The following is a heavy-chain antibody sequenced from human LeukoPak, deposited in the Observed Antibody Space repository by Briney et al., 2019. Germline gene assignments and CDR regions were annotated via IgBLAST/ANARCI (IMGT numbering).Heavy chain of an antibody. D-gene: IGHD3-16*01. J-gene: IGHJ5*02. CDR2: INPNSGHR. CDR1: GYTFTDYY. Sequence: GASVKVSCEASGYTFTDYYIHWVRQAPGQGLEWMGWINPNSGHRNSAQRFQGRVTMTRDTSITTVYMELNWLTSDDTAIYYCARAARLAGGPYLINPWGEGTLFPVS. V-gene: IGHV1-2*02. CDR3: ARAARLAGGPYLINP.